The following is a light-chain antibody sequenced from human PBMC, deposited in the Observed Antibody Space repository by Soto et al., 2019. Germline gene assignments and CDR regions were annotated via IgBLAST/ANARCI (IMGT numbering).Light chain of an antibody. CDR3: QQYNSYWGT. CDR2: KAS. V-gene: IGKV1-5*03. Sequence: DIQMTQSPSTLSASVGDRVTITCRASQSIGSWLAWYQQKPGKAPKLLIYKASSLESGVPSRFSGSGSGTEFTLTISSLQPDDFATYYCQQYNSYWGTFGQGTKVEIK. J-gene: IGKJ1*01. CDR1: QSIGSW.